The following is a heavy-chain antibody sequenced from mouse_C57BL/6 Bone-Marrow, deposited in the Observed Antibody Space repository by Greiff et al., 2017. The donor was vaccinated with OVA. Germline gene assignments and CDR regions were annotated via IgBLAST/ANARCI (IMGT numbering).Heavy chain of an antibody. Sequence: EVQLQQSGTVLARPGASVKMSCKTSGYTFTSYWMHWVKQRPGQGLEWIGAIYPGNSDTSYNQKLKGKAKLTAVTSASTAYMELSSLTNEDSAVYYCTRSVYDGYFSWFAYWGQGTLVTVSA. CDR1: GYTFTSYW. CDR3: TRSVYDGYFSWFAY. CDR2: IYPGNSDT. V-gene: IGHV1-5*01. J-gene: IGHJ3*01. D-gene: IGHD2-3*01.